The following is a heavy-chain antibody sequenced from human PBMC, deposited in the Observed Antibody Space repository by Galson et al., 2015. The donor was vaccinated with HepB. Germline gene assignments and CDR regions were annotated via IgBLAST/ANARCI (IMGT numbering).Heavy chain of an antibody. Sequence: TLSLTCTVSGGSISSGGYYWSWIRQHPGKGLEWIGYIYYSGSTYYNPSLKSRVTISVDTSKNQFSLKLSSVTAADTAVYYCARDQSSDYGSTQGVVFGFDPWGQGTLVTVSS. CDR3: ARDQSSDYGSTQGVVFGFDP. D-gene: IGHD2-8*02. CDR2: IYYSGST. V-gene: IGHV4-31*03. CDR1: GGSISSGGYY. J-gene: IGHJ5*02.